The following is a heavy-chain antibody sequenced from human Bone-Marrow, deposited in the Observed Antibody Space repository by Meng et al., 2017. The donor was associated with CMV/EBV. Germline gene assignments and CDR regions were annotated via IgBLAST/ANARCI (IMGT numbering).Heavy chain of an antibody. Sequence: GSLRLSCTVPGGSISSSSYYWGWIRQPPGKGLEWIGSIYYSGSTYYNPSLKSRVTISVDTSKNQFSLKLSSVTAADTAVYYCARRLVRTGFYYYYYGMDVWGQGTTVTVSS. CDR3: ARRLVRTGFYYYYYGMDV. D-gene: IGHD6-6*01. CDR1: GGSISSSSYY. CDR2: IYYSGST. J-gene: IGHJ6*02. V-gene: IGHV4-39*01.